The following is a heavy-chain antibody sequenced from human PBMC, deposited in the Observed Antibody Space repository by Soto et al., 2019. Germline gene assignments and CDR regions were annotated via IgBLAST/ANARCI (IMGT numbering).Heavy chain of an antibody. CDR3: AKDFEGGSYDH. J-gene: IGHJ5*02. D-gene: IGHD3-10*01. V-gene: IGHV3-30*18. Sequence: GGSLRLSCAASGFPFSGYCMHWVRQAPGKGLEWVAAISNDGTNEYYVDSVKGRFTISRNNPQNTLSLQLNSLRSEDTGVYYCAKDFEGGSYDHWGQGTLVTVSS. CDR2: ISNDGTNE. CDR1: GFPFSGYC.